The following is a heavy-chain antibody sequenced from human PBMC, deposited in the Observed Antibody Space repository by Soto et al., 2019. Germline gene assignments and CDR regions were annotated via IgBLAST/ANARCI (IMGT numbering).Heavy chain of an antibody. D-gene: IGHD3-22*01. Sequence: GGSLRLSCAASGFTFSSYAMHWVRQAPGKGLEWVAVISYDGSNKYYADSVKGRFTISRDNSKNTLYLQMNSLRAEDTAVYYCARAIRSSGYFYFDYWGQGTLVTVSS. CDR3: ARAIRSSGYFYFDY. V-gene: IGHV3-30-3*01. J-gene: IGHJ4*02. CDR1: GFTFSSYA. CDR2: ISYDGSNK.